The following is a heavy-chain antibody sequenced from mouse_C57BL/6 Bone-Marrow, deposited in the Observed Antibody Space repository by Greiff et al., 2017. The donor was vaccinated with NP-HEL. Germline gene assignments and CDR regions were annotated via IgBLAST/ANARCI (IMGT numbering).Heavy chain of an antibody. V-gene: IGHV14-4*01. CDR2: IDPENGDT. D-gene: IGHD2-3*01. Sequence: EVKLQESGAELVRPGASVKLSCTASGFNIKDDYMHWVKQRPEQGLEWIGWIDPENGDTEYASKFQGKATITADTSSNTAYLQLSSLTSEDTAVYYCTTSYDGYYAMDYWGQGTSVTVSS. CDR3: TTSYDGYYAMDY. J-gene: IGHJ4*01. CDR1: GFNIKDDY.